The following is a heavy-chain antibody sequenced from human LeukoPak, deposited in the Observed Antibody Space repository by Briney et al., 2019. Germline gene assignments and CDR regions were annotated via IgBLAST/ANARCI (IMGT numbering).Heavy chain of an antibody. CDR2: IYSGGST. D-gene: IGHD1-26*01. J-gene: IGHJ6*02. Sequence: GGSLRLPCAASGFTVSSNYMSWVRQAPGKGLEWVSVIYSGGSTYYADSVKGRFTISRDNSKNTLYLQMNSLRAEDTAVYYCARDGGELTAQNYYYYGMDVWGQGTTVTVSS. V-gene: IGHV3-66*01. CDR1: GFTVSSNY. CDR3: ARDGGELTAQNYYYYGMDV.